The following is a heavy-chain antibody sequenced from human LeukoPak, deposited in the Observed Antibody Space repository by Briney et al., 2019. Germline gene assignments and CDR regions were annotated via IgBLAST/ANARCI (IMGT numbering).Heavy chain of an antibody. CDR1: GGTFSSYA. J-gene: IGHJ6*02. D-gene: IGHD3-3*01. CDR2: MNPNSGNT. Sequence: GASVKVSCKASGGTFSSYAINWVRQATGQGLEWMGWMNPNSGNTGYAQKFQGRVTMTRNTSISTAYMELSSLRSEDTAVYYCARVPALDFWSWYYGMDVWGQGTTVTVSS. V-gene: IGHV1-8*02. CDR3: ARVPALDFWSWYYGMDV.